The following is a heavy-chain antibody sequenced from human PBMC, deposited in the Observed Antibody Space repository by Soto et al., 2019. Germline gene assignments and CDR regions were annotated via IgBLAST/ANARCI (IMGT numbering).Heavy chain of an antibody. Sequence: PGGSMRLSCAASGFIFNSYWMHWVRRAPGKGLVWVSRLNSDGSSTSYADSVKGRFTISRDNAKNTLYLQMNSLRAEDTAVYYCAREPLYVSGPLDYWGQGTLVTVSS. CDR2: LNSDGSST. V-gene: IGHV3-74*01. J-gene: IGHJ4*02. CDR1: GFIFNSYW. CDR3: AREPLYVSGPLDY. D-gene: IGHD6-19*01.